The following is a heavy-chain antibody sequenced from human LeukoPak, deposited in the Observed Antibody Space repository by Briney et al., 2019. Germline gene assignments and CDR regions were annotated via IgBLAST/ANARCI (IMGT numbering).Heavy chain of an antibody. Sequence: GGSLRLFCAASGFTFSDYYMSWIRQAPGKGLEWVSYISSSGSTIYYADSVKGRFTISRDNAKNSLYLQMNSLRAEDTAVYYCARGGYSSSFGYYYYYMDVWGKGTTVTVSS. CDR2: ISSSGSTI. J-gene: IGHJ6*03. CDR1: GFTFSDYY. D-gene: IGHD6-6*01. CDR3: ARGGYSSSFGYYYYYMDV. V-gene: IGHV3-11*01.